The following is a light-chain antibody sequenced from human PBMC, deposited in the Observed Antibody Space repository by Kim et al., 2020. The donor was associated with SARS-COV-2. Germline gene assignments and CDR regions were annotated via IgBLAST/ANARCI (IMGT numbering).Light chain of an antibody. Sequence: PGQTARITCSGDTLPKKYAYWYQQKSGQAPVLVIYEDSKRPSGIPERFSGSSSGTLATLTISVAQVEDEADYYCYSTDNTGNRRVFGGGTQLTVL. V-gene: IGLV3-10*01. CDR2: EDS. J-gene: IGLJ3*02. CDR1: TLPKKY. CDR3: YSTDNTGNRRV.